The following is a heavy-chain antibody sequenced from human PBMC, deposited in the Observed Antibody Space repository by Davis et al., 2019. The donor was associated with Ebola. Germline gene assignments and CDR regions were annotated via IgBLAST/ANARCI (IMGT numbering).Heavy chain of an antibody. Sequence: ASVKVSCKASGYTFTGYYIHWVRQAPGQGLEWMGWINPSIHNTNYAQRFQGRVTMTTDTAISTVYLQLNSLTSDDTAVIYCARGGYTGYGQWGIDFDYWGQGTLVTVSS. V-gene: IGHV1-2*02. CDR3: ARGGYTGYGQWGIDFDY. D-gene: IGHD5-12*01. J-gene: IGHJ4*02. CDR1: GYTFTGYY. CDR2: INPSIHNT.